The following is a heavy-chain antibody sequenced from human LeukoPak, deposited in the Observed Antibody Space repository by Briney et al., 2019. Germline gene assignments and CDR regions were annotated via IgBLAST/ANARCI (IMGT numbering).Heavy chain of an antibody. J-gene: IGHJ6*03. CDR2: ISAQHGQT. D-gene: IGHD6-13*01. CDR1: GYSENFYG. CDR3: ARDEGSSSWYNFRSSYYMDV. Sequence: ASVKVSCKTSGYSENFYGITWVRQVAGQGLEWMGWISAQHGQTEYAPNSQDRVTMTTDTYTNTAYMELRSLRSDDTAVYYCARDEGSSSWYNFRSSYYMDVWGKGTTVTISS. V-gene: IGHV1-18*01.